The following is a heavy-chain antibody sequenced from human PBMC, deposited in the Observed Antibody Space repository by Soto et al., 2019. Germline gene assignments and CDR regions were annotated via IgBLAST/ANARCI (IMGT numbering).Heavy chain of an antibody. CDR2: INAGNGNT. CDR1: GYTCTSYA. Sequence: QVQLVQSGAAGKKPGASVKVSCKASGYTCTSYAMHWVRQAPGQRLEWMGWINAGNGNTKYSQKFQGRVTITRDTPASTAYMELSSLRSEDTAVDSCARDPWPWLWAGYIRSPGYYMDVWGKGTTVTVSS. J-gene: IGHJ6*03. V-gene: IGHV1-3*01. CDR3: ARDPWPWLWAGYIRSPGYYMDV. D-gene: IGHD3-22*01.